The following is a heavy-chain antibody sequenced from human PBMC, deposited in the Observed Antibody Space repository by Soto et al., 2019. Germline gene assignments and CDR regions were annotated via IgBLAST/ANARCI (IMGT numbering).Heavy chain of an antibody. CDR2: FDPEDGET. D-gene: IGHD3-22*01. V-gene: IGHV1-24*01. J-gene: IGHJ3*02. Sequence: ASVKVSCKASGYTLTELSMHWVRQAPGKGLEWMGGFDPEDGETIYAQKFQGRVTMTEDTSTDTAYMELSSLRSEDTAVYYCATQARPYDYDSSGHDAFDIWGQGTMVTVSS. CDR1: GYTLTELS. CDR3: ATQARPYDYDSSGHDAFDI.